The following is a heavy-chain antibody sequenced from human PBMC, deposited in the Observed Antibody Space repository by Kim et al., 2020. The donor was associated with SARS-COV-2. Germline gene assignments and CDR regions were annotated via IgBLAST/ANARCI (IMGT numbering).Heavy chain of an antibody. D-gene: IGHD3-10*01. CDR2: IKQDGSEK. V-gene: IGHV3-7*03. J-gene: IGHJ6*02. CDR1: GFTFSSYW. CDR3: ARDGLYYYGSGSYYSENHYYYYGMDV. Sequence: GGSLRLSCAASGFTFSSYWMSWVRQAPGKGLEWVANIKQDGSEKYYVDSVKGRFTISRDNAKNSLYLQMNSLRDEDTAVYYCARDGLYYYGSGSYYSENHYYYYGMDVWGQGTTVTVSS.